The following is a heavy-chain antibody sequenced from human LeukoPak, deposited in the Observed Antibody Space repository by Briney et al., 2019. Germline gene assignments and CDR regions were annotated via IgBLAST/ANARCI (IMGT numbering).Heavy chain of an antibody. CDR3: ATLRSSSGAFDV. CDR1: GYTFTTYY. V-gene: IGHV1-46*01. D-gene: IGHD6-6*01. CDR2: VNPSGGST. J-gene: IGHJ3*01. Sequence: GASVKVSCKASGYTFTTYYMHWVRQAPGQGLEWMGIVNPSGGSTRYAQKFQGRVTMTRDTSTSTVYMELSSLRSEDTAVYYCATLRSSSGAFDVWGQGTMVTVSS.